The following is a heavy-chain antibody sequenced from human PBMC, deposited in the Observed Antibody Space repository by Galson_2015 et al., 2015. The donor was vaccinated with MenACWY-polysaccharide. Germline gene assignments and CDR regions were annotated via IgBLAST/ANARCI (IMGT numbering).Heavy chain of an antibody. CDR3: ARVRDSTGTSQFAY. CDR1: GFTFSNYA. CDR2: IGSSGSNT. V-gene: IGHV3-23*01. J-gene: IGHJ4*02. D-gene: IGHD3-10*01. Sequence: SLRLSCAASGFTFSNYAMSWVRQAPGKGLEWVSTIGSSGSNTHYADSVKGRFTISRDNAKNTLYLQMNSLRAEDTAVYYCARVRDSTGTSQFAYRGQGTLDAASS.